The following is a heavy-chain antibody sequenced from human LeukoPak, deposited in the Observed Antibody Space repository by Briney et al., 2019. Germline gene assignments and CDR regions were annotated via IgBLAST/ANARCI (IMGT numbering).Heavy chain of an antibody. Sequence: ASVKVSCKASGYTFTSYAMNWVRQAPGQGLEWMGWINPNSGGTNYAQKFQGRVTMTRDTSISTAYMELSRLRSDDTAVYYCARDRRYDFWSGTPGFDYWGQGTLVTVSS. J-gene: IGHJ4*02. V-gene: IGHV1-2*02. D-gene: IGHD3-3*01. CDR2: INPNSGGT. CDR3: ARDRRYDFWSGTPGFDY. CDR1: GYTFTSYA.